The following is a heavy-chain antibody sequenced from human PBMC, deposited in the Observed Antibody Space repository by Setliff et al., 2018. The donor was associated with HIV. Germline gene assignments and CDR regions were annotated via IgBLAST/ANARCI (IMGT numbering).Heavy chain of an antibody. CDR2: IYTSGST. CDR1: GGSISSYY. CDR3: VGEGGYSSGWYRTYYFDY. J-gene: IGHJ4*02. V-gene: IGHV4-4*09. D-gene: IGHD6-19*01. Sequence: SETLSLTCTVSGGSISSYYWSWIRQPPGKGLEWIGYIYTSGSTNYNPSLKSRVTISVDTSKNQFSLKLSSVTAADTAVYCCVGEGGYSSGWYRTYYFDYWGQGTLVTVS.